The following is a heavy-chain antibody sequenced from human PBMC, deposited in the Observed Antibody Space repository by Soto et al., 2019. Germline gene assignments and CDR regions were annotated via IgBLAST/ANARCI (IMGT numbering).Heavy chain of an antibody. D-gene: IGHD2-2*01. CDR2: IYYTGKT. CDR1: GDYIHVGGYY. J-gene: IGHJ5*02. CDR3: GRDLTSNANCIDP. V-gene: IGHV4-30-4*01. Sequence: QVQLQESGPGLVKPSQTLSLTCSVSGDYIHVGGYYWTWIRQRPGKGLEGMGYIYYTGKTYYNPSLESRLTMSMDRSKNQFSLRLTSVTAADTAVYFCGRDLTSNANCIDPWGQGTLVTVSS.